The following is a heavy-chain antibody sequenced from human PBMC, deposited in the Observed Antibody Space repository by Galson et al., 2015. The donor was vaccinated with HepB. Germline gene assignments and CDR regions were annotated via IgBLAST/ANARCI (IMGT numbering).Heavy chain of an antibody. CDR3: VRDGLSGYEHNWFDT. CDR2: TYYNGDT. CDR1: GVSIGLYP. V-gene: IGHV4-59*12. Sequence: SETLSLTCTVSGVSIGLYPCTWIRQSPGKGLEYIGSTYYNGDTNYRPSLKSRVTISIDTSKNQFYLTLTSVTAADTAVYYCVRDGLSGYEHNWFDTWGQAILVTVSS. D-gene: IGHD5-12*01. J-gene: IGHJ5*02.